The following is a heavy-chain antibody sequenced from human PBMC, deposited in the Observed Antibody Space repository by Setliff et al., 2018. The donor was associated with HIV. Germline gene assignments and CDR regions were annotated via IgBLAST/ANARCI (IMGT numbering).Heavy chain of an antibody. CDR2: INHSGST. J-gene: IGHJ6*03. V-gene: IGHV4-34*01. Sequence: SETLSLTCTVSGGSISSHYWSWIRQPPGKGLEWIGEINHSGSTNCNPSLKSRVTISVDTSKNQFSLELSSVTAADTAVYYCARYGEFHYYYYYYMDVWGKGTTVTVSS. CDR1: GGSISSHY. D-gene: IGHD3-10*01. CDR3: ARYGEFHYYYYYYMDV.